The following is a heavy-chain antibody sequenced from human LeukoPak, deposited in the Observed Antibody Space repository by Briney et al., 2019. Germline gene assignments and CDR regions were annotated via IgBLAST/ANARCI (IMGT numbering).Heavy chain of an antibody. D-gene: IGHD3-3*01. CDR3: AKVPPGGITIFGVVPLYFDY. CDR2: ISGSGGST. CDR1: GFTFSNAW. Sequence: GGSLRLSCAASGFTFSNAWMSWVRQAPGKGLEWVSAISGSGGSTYYADSVKGRFTISRDNSKNTLYLQMNSLRAEDTAVYYCAKVPPGGITIFGVVPLYFDYWGQGTLVTVSS. J-gene: IGHJ4*02. V-gene: IGHV3-23*01.